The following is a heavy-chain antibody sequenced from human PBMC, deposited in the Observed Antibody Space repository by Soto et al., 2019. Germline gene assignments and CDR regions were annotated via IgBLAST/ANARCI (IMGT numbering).Heavy chain of an antibody. CDR2: MNPNSGNT. CDR1: GYTFTSYD. V-gene: IGHV1-8*01. CDR3: ARLMRRVGSWDFDY. Sequence: GASVKVSCKASGYTFTSYDINWVRQATGQGLEWMGWMNPNSGNTGYAQKFQGRVTMARNTSISTAYMELSSLRSEDTAVYYCARLMRRVGSWDFDYWGQRTLVSVSS. D-gene: IGHD1-26*01. J-gene: IGHJ4*02.